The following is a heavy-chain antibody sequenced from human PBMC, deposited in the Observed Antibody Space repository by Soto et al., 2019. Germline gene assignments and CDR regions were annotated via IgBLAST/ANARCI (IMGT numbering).Heavy chain of an antibody. V-gene: IGHV3-9*01. J-gene: IGHJ4*02. Sequence: EVPLVESGGGLVQPGRSLRLSCAASGFTFDDYVMHWVRQAPGKGLEWVSGISWNSGSIGYADSVKGRFTISRDNAKNSLYLQMNSLRAEDTALYYCAKGSRRSYYFDYWGQGTLVTVSS. CDR2: ISWNSGSI. CDR1: GFTFDDYV. CDR3: AKGSRRSYYFDY. D-gene: IGHD1-26*01.